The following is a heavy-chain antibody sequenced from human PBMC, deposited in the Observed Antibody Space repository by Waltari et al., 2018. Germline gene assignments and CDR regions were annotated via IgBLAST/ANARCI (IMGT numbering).Heavy chain of an antibody. Sequence: EVQLVESGGGLVQPGGSLRLSCAASGFTFSSYDMHWVRQATGKGLEWVSAIGTAGETYYPGSVKGRFTISRENAKNSWYLQMNSLRAEDTAVYYCARFTVTTYAFDIWGQGTMVTVSS. CDR2: IGTAGET. J-gene: IGHJ3*02. D-gene: IGHD4-17*01. CDR3: ARFTVTTYAFDI. V-gene: IGHV3-13*01. CDR1: GFTFSSYD.